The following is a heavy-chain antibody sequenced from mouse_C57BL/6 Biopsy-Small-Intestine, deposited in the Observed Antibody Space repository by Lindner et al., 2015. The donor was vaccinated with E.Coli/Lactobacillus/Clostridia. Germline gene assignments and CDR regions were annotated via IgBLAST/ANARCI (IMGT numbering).Heavy chain of an antibody. CDR1: GYTFTDYN. CDR2: INPNNGGT. J-gene: IGHJ1*03. V-gene: IGHV1-22*01. CDR3: ARGGYYGSSDWYFDV. Sequence: VQLQESGPELVKPGASVKMSCKASGYTFTDYNMHWVKQSHGKSLEWIGYINPNNGGTSYNQKFKGKATLTANKSSSTAYMELRSLTSEDSAVYYCARGGYYGSSDWYFDVWGTGTTVTVSS. D-gene: IGHD1-1*01.